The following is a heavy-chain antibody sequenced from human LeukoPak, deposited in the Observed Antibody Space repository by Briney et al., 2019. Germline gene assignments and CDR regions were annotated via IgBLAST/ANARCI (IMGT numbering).Heavy chain of an antibody. Sequence: SVTVSCKASGGTFSSYAISWVRQAPGQGLEWMGGIIPIFGTANYAQKFQGRVTITADESTSTAYMELSSLRSEDTAVYYCARGSSGSGWFDPWGQGTLVTVSS. CDR3: ARGSSGSGWFDP. CDR2: IIPIFGTA. J-gene: IGHJ5*02. D-gene: IGHD6-19*01. CDR1: GGTFSSYA. V-gene: IGHV1-69*13.